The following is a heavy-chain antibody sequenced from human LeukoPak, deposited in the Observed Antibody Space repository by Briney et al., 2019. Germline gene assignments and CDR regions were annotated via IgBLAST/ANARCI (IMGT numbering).Heavy chain of an antibody. CDR3: ARTFWDKSNGYDYYFDY. D-gene: IGHD5-12*01. CDR2: ISYDGSAK. CDR1: GFSFSGYA. V-gene: IGHV3-30*04. J-gene: IGHJ4*02. Sequence: GSLRLSCAASGFSFSGYAMHWVRQAPGNGLEWVTVISYDGSAKYYSDSVKGRFTISRDNSKNTLYLQMNSLRAEDTAVYYCARTFWDKSNGYDYYFDYWGQGSLVNVSS.